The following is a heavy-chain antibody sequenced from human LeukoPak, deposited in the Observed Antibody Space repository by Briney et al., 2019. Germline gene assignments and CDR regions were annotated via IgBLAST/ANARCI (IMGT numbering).Heavy chain of an antibody. Sequence: ASVKLSCTASGYTFTSYAMHWVRQAPGQRLEWMGWINSGNGNTKYSQEFQGRVTITRDTSASTAYMELSSLRSEDMAVYYCARESAGVYVPEYYFDYWGQGTLVTVSS. D-gene: IGHD2-8*01. CDR1: GYTFTSYA. J-gene: IGHJ4*02. V-gene: IGHV1-3*03. CDR2: INSGNGNT. CDR3: ARESAGVYVPEYYFDY.